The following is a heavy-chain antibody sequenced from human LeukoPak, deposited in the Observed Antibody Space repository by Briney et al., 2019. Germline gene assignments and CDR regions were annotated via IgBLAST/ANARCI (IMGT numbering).Heavy chain of an antibody. Sequence: GGSLRLACAASGFTLSTYCMTWVRQAPGKGLEWVSSIRGSGDYTDYADSVRGRFTIARDNSKNTLHLHMNSLSAEDTAVYFCGRDPNGEYVGAFEFWGQGTLVTVSS. V-gene: IGHV3-23*01. D-gene: IGHD4-17*01. CDR3: GRDPNGEYVGAFEF. J-gene: IGHJ3*01. CDR2: IRGSGDYT. CDR1: GFTLSTYC.